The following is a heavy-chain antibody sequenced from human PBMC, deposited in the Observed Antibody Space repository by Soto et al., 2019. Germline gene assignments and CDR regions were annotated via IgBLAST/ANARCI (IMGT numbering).Heavy chain of an antibody. Sequence: QVPLQESGPGLVKPSETLSLSCTVSGGSISSYYWSWIRQPPGKGLEWIGYVHDSWGSHYNPSLKSPVAISLAQSKSQFSLKLPSVTASDTAGYYCVQQGFGALHGLVDVWGQGTTVTVSS. CDR1: GGSISSYY. D-gene: IGHD3-10*01. V-gene: IGHV4-59*08. CDR2: VHDSWGS. CDR3: VQQGFGALHGLVDV. J-gene: IGHJ6*02.